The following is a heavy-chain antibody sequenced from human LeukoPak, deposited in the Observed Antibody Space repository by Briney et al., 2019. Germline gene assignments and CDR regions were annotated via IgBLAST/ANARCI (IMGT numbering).Heavy chain of an antibody. V-gene: IGHV2-5*02. Sequence: SGPTLVNPTQTLTLTCTFSGFSLSTSAVGVGWIRQPPGKALEWLALIYWDDDKRYSPSLRSRLTITKDTSKNQVVLTMTDMDPVDTATYYCAHLNTSGPIDYWGQGTLVTVSS. CDR1: GFSLSTSAVG. CDR2: IYWDDDK. D-gene: IGHD6-19*01. J-gene: IGHJ4*02. CDR3: AHLNTSGPIDY.